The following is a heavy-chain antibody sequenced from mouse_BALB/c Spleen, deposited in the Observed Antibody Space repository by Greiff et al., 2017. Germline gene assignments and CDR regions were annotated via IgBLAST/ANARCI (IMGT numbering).Heavy chain of an antibody. D-gene: IGHD2-4*01. J-gene: IGHJ3*01. CDR1: GYTFTSYY. CDR3: ARSAYDYEGGAWFAY. CDR2: IYPGNVNT. V-gene: IGHV1S56*01. Sequence: QVQLQQSGPELVKPGASVRISCKASGYTFTSYYIHWVKQRPGQGLEWIGWIYPGNVNTKYNEKFKGKATLTADKSSSTAYMQLSSLTSEDSAVYFCARSAYDYEGGAWFAYWGQGTLVTVSA.